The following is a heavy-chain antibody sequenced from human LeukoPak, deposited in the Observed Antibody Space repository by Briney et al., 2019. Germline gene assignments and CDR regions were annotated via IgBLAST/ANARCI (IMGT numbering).Heavy chain of an antibody. CDR1: GFTFSSYE. CDR2: IRYDETAT. J-gene: IGHJ6*04. V-gene: IGHV3-30*02. D-gene: IGHD2-15*01. Sequence: GGSLRLSCAASGFTFSSYELNWVRQAPGKGLEWVSFIRYDETATYYADSVKGRFTISRDISQNTVYLQMNSLRAEDTAVYYCAREGFDPWGKGTTVTVSS. CDR3: AREGFDP.